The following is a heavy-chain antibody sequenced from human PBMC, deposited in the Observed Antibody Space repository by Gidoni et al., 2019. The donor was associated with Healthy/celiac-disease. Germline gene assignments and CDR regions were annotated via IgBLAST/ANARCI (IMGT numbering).Heavy chain of an antibody. D-gene: IGHD3-10*01. J-gene: IGHJ4*02. CDR3: ARDFRSTMVRGVIKYYFDY. V-gene: IGHV4-4*07. Sequence: QVQLQASGPGLVKPSETLSLTCTFSGGSISRSYWSRIRQPAGKGLEWIGRIYTSGSTNYNPSLKSRVTMSVDTSKNQFSLKLSSVTAADTAVYYCARDFRSTMVRGVIKYYFDYWGQGTLVTVSS. CDR1: GGSISRSY. CDR2: IYTSGST.